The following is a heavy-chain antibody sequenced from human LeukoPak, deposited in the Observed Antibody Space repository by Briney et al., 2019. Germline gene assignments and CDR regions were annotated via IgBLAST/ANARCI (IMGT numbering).Heavy chain of an antibody. CDR1: GYTLTELS. Sequence: ASVKVSCKVSGYTLTELSMHWVRQAPGKGLEWMGGFDPEDGETIYAQKFQGRVTMTEDTSTDTAYMELSSLRSEDTAVYYCATDLEVVTATPLFDYWGQGTLVTVSS. CDR2: FDPEDGET. CDR3: ATDLEVVTATPLFDY. V-gene: IGHV1-24*01. D-gene: IGHD2-21*02. J-gene: IGHJ4*02.